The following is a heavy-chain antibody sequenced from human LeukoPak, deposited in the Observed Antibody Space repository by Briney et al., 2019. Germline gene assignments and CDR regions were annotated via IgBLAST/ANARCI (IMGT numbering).Heavy chain of an antibody. CDR2: ISSSSSYI. Sequence: GGSLRLSCAASTFTLSIYGMNWVRQAPGKGLEWVSSISSSSSYIYYADSVKGRFTISRDNAKNTLYLQMNSLRAEDTALYYCATSARTYIGSSLDYWGQGTLVTVSS. V-gene: IGHV3-21*01. J-gene: IGHJ4*02. CDR3: ATSARTYIGSSLDY. D-gene: IGHD2-15*01. CDR1: TFTLSIYG.